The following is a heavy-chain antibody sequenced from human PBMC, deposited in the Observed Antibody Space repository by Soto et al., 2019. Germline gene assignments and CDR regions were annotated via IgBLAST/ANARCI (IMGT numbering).Heavy chain of an antibody. D-gene: IGHD3-3*01. J-gene: IGHJ3*02. Sequence: GGSLRLSCAASGFTFSSYAMSWVRQAPGKGLEWVSAISGSGGSTYYADSVKGRFTISRDNSKNTLYLQMNSLRAEDTAVYYCAKVGDYDFWSPIYAFDIWGQGTMVTVSS. V-gene: IGHV3-23*01. CDR2: ISGSGGST. CDR1: GFTFSSYA. CDR3: AKVGDYDFWSPIYAFDI.